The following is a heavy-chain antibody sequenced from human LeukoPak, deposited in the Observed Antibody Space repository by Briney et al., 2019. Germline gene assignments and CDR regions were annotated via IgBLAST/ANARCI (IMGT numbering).Heavy chain of an antibody. CDR2: IYYSGST. Sequence: SETLSLTCTVSGGSISSYYWSWIRQPPGKGLEWIGYIYYSGSTNYNPSLKSRVTISVDTSKDQFSLKLSSVTAADTAVYYCARSPTYGGYPANFDYWGQGTLVTASS. D-gene: IGHD5-12*01. CDR1: GGSISSYY. CDR3: ARSPTYGGYPANFDY. V-gene: IGHV4-59*01. J-gene: IGHJ4*02.